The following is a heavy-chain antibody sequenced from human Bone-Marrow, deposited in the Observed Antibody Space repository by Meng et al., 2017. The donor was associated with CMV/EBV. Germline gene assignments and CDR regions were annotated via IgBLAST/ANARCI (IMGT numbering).Heavy chain of an antibody. CDR1: GFTFSSYD. CDR2: IGTAGDT. V-gene: IGHV3-13*01. J-gene: IGHJ3*01. Sequence: GESLKISCAASGFTFSSYDMHWVRQATEKGLEWVSAIGTAGDTYYPGSVKGRFTISRENAKNSLYLQMNYLTAGDTAVYYCARGGSDAFDVWGQGTMVTVSS. CDR3: ARGGSDAFDV.